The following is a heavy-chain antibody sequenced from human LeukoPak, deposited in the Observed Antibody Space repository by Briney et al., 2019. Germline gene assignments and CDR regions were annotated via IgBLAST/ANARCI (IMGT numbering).Heavy chain of an antibody. Sequence: GASVKVSCKASGYTFTGYYMHWVRQAPGQGLGWMGWINPNSGGTNCAQKFQGRVTMTRDTSISTAYMELSRLRSDDTAVYYCARLSGSYYIFDYWGQGTLVTVSS. CDR2: INPNSGGT. J-gene: IGHJ4*02. CDR1: GYTFTGYY. CDR3: ARLSGSYYIFDY. D-gene: IGHD1-26*01. V-gene: IGHV1-2*02.